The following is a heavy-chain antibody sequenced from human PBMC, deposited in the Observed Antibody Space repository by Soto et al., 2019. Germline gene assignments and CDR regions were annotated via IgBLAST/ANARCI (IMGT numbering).Heavy chain of an antibody. Sequence: GGSLRLSCAASGFMFSGYGMHWIRQAPGKGLEWVAVISHDGSEKYYGDSVKGRCTVSRDNSNNTLFLQIDSLRAEDTAVYYCAKLVGGATAIGAPGDWLDPWGQGTLVTVSS. D-gene: IGHD3-3*01. V-gene: IGHV3-30*18. CDR1: GFMFSGYG. CDR3: AKLVGGATAIGAPGDWLDP. J-gene: IGHJ5*02. CDR2: ISHDGSEK.